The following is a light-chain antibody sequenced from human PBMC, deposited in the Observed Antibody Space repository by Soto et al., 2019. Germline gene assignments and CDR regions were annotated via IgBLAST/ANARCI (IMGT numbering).Light chain of an antibody. Sequence: EIVLTQSPGTLSLSPCERAALSSRASQSVSSNLAWYQQKPGQAPRLLIYGASSRATGIPDRFSGSGSGTEFTLTIASLQSEDFGVYYCQRFNRWPLAFGGGTKVDIK. V-gene: IGKV3D-15*01. CDR2: GAS. CDR3: QRFNRWPLA. J-gene: IGKJ4*01. CDR1: QSVSSN.